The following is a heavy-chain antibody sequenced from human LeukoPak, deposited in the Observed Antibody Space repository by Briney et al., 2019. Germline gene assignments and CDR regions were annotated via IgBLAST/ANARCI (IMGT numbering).Heavy chain of an antibody. CDR1: GYTFTSYY. CDR3: ARGGPHRDFWSGSFDY. CDR2: INPSGGST. J-gene: IGHJ4*02. D-gene: IGHD3-3*01. Sequence: ASVKVSCKASGYTFTSYYMHWVRQAPGQGLEWMGIINPSGGSTSYAQKFQGRVTMTRDMSTSTVYMELSSLRSEDTAVYYCARGGPHRDFWSGSFDYWGQGTLVTVSS. V-gene: IGHV1-46*01.